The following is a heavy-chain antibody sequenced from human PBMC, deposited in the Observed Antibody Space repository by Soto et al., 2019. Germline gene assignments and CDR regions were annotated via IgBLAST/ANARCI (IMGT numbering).Heavy chain of an antibody. Sequence: LGESLKISCKGSGYSFTSYWISWVRQMPRKGLEWMGRIDPSDSYTNYSPSFQGHVTISADRSISTAYLQWSSLKASDTAMYYCARLVPTYCSSTSCYDDYWGQGTLVTVSS. CDR2: IDPSDSYT. J-gene: IGHJ4*02. V-gene: IGHV5-10-1*01. CDR3: ARLVPTYCSSTSCYDDY. CDR1: GYSFTSYW. D-gene: IGHD2-2*01.